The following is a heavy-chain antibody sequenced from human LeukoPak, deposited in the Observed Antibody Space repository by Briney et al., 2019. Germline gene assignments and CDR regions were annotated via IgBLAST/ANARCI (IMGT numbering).Heavy chain of an antibody. CDR1: GFTFSSHW. CDR3: VRGALRDCSYTSCTRGNWFDP. J-gene: IGHJ5*02. V-gene: IGHV3-74*01. CDR2: INADGSGT. Sequence: GGSLRLSCAASGFTFSSHWMHRVRQAPEKGLVGVAHINADGSGTYYAASVKGRFTISRDNVKNTLYLQMHSLTAEDTAVYYCVRGALRDCSYTSCTRGNWFDPWGQGTLVTVSS. D-gene: IGHD2-2*01.